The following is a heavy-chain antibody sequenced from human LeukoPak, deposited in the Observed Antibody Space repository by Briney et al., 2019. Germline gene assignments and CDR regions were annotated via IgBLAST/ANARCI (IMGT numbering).Heavy chain of an antibody. CDR1: GFTFSSYS. V-gene: IGHV3-48*01. J-gene: IGHJ3*02. CDR3: ARDLYYAFDI. D-gene: IGHD3-10*01. Sequence: GGSLRLSCAASGFTFSSYSMNWVRQAPGKGLEWVSYVGAIGSSTISYADSVMGRFTIPRDNAKNSVFLQMNSLRAEDTAVYYCARDLYYAFDIWGQGTMVTVSS. CDR2: VGAIGSSTI.